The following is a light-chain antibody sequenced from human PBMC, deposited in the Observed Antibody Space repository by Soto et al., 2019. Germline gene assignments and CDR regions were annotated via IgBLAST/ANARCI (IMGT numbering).Light chain of an antibody. Sequence: DIVLTQSPGILSLSPGERATLSCRASQSVDSRYLAWYQRKPGQAPRLLIYAVSSRATGIPDRFSGSGSGTDFTLTISRLEPEDFAYYYCQQYGSSPRYSFGQGTKLEIK. CDR1: QSVDSRY. CDR3: QQYGSSPRYS. V-gene: IGKV3-20*01. CDR2: AVS. J-gene: IGKJ2*03.